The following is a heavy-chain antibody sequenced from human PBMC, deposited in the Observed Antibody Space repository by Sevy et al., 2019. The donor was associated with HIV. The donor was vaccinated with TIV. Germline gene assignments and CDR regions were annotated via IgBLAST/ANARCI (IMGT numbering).Heavy chain of an antibody. CDR3: TLDGIWNVGNNYYYGRDV. V-gene: IGHV3-15*01. CDR2: IKSKTDGGTI. D-gene: IGHD1-1*01. Sequence: GGSLRLSCAASGFTFSHAWMSWVRQAPGKGLEWVGRIKSKTDGGTIDYVAPVKGRFTIARDDSKNTLNVQLNSLKSEDTAVYYCTLDGIWNVGNNYYYGRDVWGQGTTVTVSS. J-gene: IGHJ6*02. CDR1: GFTFSHAW.